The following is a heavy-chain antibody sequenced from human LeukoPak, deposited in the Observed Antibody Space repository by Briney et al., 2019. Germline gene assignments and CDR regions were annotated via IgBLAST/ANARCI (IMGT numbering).Heavy chain of an antibody. J-gene: IGHJ5*02. CDR1: GFTFSSYS. D-gene: IGHD3-10*01. CDR2: ISSSSSTI. Sequence: GGSLRLSCAASGFTFSSYSMNWVRQAPGKGLEWVSYISSSSSTIYYADSVKGRFTISRDNSKNTLYLQMNSLRAEDTAVYYCARSGSGRYYGWFDPWGQGTLVTVSS. CDR3: ARSGSGRYYGWFDP. V-gene: IGHV3-48*01.